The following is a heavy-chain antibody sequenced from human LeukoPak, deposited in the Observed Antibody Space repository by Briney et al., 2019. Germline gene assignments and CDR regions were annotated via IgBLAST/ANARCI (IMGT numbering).Heavy chain of an antibody. D-gene: IGHD6-19*01. V-gene: IGHV4-39*07. CDR3: ARGTLYSGWSYYFDS. Sequence: SETLSLTCTVSGGSISSGSYYWGWIRQPPGKGLEWIGSIYYSGSTYYNPSLKSRVTISVDTSKNQFSLKLSSVTAADTAVYYCARGTLYSGWSYYFDSWGQGTLVPVSS. CDR1: GGSISSGSYY. CDR2: IYYSGST. J-gene: IGHJ4*02.